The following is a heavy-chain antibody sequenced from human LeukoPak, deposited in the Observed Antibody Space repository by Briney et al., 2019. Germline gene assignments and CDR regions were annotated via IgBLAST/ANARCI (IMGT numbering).Heavy chain of an antibody. Sequence: PGRSLRLSCAASGFTFSYFGMHWVRQAPGKGLEWGAVISIDGNNENYADSVKGRFTISRDNSKNTLYLQINSLRPEDTAVYYCAKDDGYYYDSSGYLADYWGQGTLVTVSS. V-gene: IGHV3-30*18. D-gene: IGHD3-22*01. CDR1: GFTFSYFG. CDR2: ISIDGNNE. J-gene: IGHJ4*02. CDR3: AKDDGYYYDSSGYLADY.